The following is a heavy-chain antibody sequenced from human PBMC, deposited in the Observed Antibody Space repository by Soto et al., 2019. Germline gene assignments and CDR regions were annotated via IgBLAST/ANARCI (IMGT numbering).Heavy chain of an antibody. J-gene: IGHJ4*02. CDR1: GFTFSSYG. CDR2: IWYDGSNK. V-gene: IGHV3-33*01. D-gene: IGHD3-22*01. Sequence: QVQLVESGGGVVQPGRSLRLSCAASGFTFSSYGMHWVRQAPGKGLEWVAVIWYDGSNKYYADSVKGRFTISRDNSKNTLYLQMNSRRAEETAVYYCARGGGDCSSGYHLYYFDYWGQGNLVTVSS. CDR3: ARGGGDCSSGYHLYYFDY.